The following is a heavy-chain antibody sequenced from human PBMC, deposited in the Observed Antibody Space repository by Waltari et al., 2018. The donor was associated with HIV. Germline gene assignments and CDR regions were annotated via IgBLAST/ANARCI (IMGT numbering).Heavy chain of an antibody. CDR2: IYSGGST. CDR3: ARDFYYYDSSVVDAFDI. V-gene: IGHV3-53*01. Sequence: EVQLVESGGGLIQHGGSLRLSCAASGFTVSSNYMRWVRPAPGKGLEWVSVIYSGGSTYYADSVKGRFTISRDNSKNTLYLQMNSLRAEDTAVYYCARDFYYYDSSVVDAFDIWGQGTMVTVSS. CDR1: GFTVSSNY. D-gene: IGHD3-22*01. J-gene: IGHJ3*02.